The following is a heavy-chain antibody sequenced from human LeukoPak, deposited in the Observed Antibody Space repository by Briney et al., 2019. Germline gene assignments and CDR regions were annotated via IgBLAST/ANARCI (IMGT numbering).Heavy chain of an antibody. CDR1: GFTFSSYS. D-gene: IGHD3-10*01. V-gene: IGHV3-21*01. Sequence: PGGSLRLSCAASGFTFSSYSMNWVRQAPGKGLEWVSSISSSSSYIYYADSVKGRFTISRDNAKNSLYLQMNSLRAEDTAVYYCARASTDCYGSGSDHYYYYGMDVWGQGTTVTVSS. J-gene: IGHJ6*02. CDR2: ISSSSSYI. CDR3: ARASTDCYGSGSDHYYYYGMDV.